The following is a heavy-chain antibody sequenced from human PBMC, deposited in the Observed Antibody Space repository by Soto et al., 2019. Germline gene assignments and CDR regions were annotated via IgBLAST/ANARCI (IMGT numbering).Heavy chain of an antibody. CDR1: GGSISSGDYY. CDR3: ARAPISRGYSYGLDY. J-gene: IGHJ4*02. V-gene: IGHV4-30-4*01. Sequence: SETLSLTCTVSGGSISSGDYYWSWIRQPPGKGLEWIGYIYYSGSTYYNPSLKSRVTISVDTSKNQFSLKLSSVTAADTAVYYCARAPISRGYSYGLDYWGQGTLVTVSS. D-gene: IGHD5-18*01. CDR2: IYYSGST.